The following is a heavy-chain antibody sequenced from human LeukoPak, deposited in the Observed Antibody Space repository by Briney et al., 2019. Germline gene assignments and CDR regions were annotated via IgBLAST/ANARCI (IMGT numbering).Heavy chain of an antibody. V-gene: IGHV1-69*04. CDR3: ARGKGFVGHFDS. D-gene: IGHD2-15*01. CDR2: IIPILGTA. CDR1: GDTFRSNV. Sequence: SVKVSCKASGDTFRSNVISWVRQAPGQGPEWMGRIIPILGTAEYAEKFQGRVTITADKSTSTAYVELGSLKSEDTALYYCARGKGFVGHFDSWGQGTLVSVSS. J-gene: IGHJ4*02.